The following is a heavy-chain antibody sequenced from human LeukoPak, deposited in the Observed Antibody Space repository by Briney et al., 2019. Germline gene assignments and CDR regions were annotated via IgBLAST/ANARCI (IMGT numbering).Heavy chain of an antibody. J-gene: IGHJ3*02. CDR3: ARFPYPYCSSTSCYTDAFDI. CDR2: IYSGGST. Sequence: GGSLRLSCAASGFTFSSYAMSWVRQAPGKGLEWVSVIYSGGSTYYADSVKGRFTISRDNSKNTLYLQMNSLRAEDTAVYYCARFPYPYCSSTSCYTDAFDIWGQGTMVTVSS. V-gene: IGHV3-66*02. D-gene: IGHD2-2*02. CDR1: GFTFSSYA.